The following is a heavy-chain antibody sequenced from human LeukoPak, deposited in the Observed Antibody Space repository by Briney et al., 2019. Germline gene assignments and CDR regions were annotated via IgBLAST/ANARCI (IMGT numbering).Heavy chain of an antibody. Sequence: PGRSLRLSCAASGFTFSNYAIHWVRQAPGKGLEWVSVISYDGTNKYYADSVKGRFTISRDNAKNSLYLQMNSLRAEDTAVYYCAELGITMIGGVRGKGTTVTISS. V-gene: IGHV3-30*04. D-gene: IGHD3-10*02. CDR3: AELGITMIGGV. CDR1: GFTFSNYA. CDR2: ISYDGTNK. J-gene: IGHJ6*04.